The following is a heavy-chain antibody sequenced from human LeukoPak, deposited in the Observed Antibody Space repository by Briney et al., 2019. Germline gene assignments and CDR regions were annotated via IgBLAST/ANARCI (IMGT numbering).Heavy chain of an antibody. J-gene: IGHJ6*03. CDR2: ISGSGGST. Sequence: GGSLRLSCTASGFSFSDYAMHWVRQAPGKGLEWVSAISGSGGSTYYADSVKGRFTISRDNSKNTLYLQMNSLRAEDTAVYYCAKVGTTGTVGPYYYYYMDVWGKGTTVTVSS. V-gene: IGHV3-23*01. CDR3: AKVGTTGTVGPYYYYYMDV. CDR1: GFSFSDYA. D-gene: IGHD1-1*01.